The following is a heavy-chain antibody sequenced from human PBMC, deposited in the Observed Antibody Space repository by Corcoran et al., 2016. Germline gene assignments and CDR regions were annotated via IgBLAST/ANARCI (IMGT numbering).Heavy chain of an antibody. CDR3: ARGKYSSSSALIRYYYYGMDV. Sequence: QVQLQQWGAGLLKPSETLSLTCAVYGGSFSGYYWSWIRQPPGKGLEWIGEINHSGSTNYNPSLKSRVTISVDTSKNQFSLKLSSVTAADTAVYYCARGKYSSSSALIRYYYYGMDVWGQGTTVTVSS. CDR1: GGSFSGYY. J-gene: IGHJ6*02. CDR2: INHSGST. D-gene: IGHD6-6*01. V-gene: IGHV4-34*01.